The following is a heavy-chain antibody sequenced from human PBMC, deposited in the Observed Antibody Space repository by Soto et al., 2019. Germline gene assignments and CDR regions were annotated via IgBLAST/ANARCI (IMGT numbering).Heavy chain of an antibody. CDR1: GYSFSGDP. D-gene: IGHD2-2*02. CDR2: IIPIFGTT. J-gene: IGHJ4*02. CDR3: ARDWVGVNIVVVPAAIPFDY. V-gene: IGHV1-69*05. Sequence: SSVKVSFKAAGYSFSGDPSSCVRQATGQGLEWMGGIIPIFGTTNYAQKLQGRVTMTTDTSTSTAYMELRSLRSDDTAVYYCARDWVGVNIVVVPAAIPFDYWGQGTLVTVYS.